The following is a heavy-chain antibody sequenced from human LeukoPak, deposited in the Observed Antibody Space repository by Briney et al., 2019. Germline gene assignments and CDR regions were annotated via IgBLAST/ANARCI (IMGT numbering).Heavy chain of an antibody. CDR3: AEDQQLQPFHY. Sequence: SGGSLRLTCTASGFIFSTYGMHWVRQAPGKGLEWVAFIQFDGTEEHYADSVKGRFTISRDNSKNTLFLQMNSLRVEDTSVYYCAEDQQLQPFHYWGQGTLVTVSS. CDR2: IQFDGTEE. CDR1: GFIFSTYG. J-gene: IGHJ4*02. V-gene: IGHV3-30*02. D-gene: IGHD2-2*01.